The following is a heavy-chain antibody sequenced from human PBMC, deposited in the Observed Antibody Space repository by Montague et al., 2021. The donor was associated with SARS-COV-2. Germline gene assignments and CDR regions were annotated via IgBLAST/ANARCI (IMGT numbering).Heavy chain of an antibody. CDR1: GFTINNFA. Sequence: SLRLSCPASGFTINNFAMHWVRQAPGKGLECVAIMSYEGSIKYYTDSVKGRFTISRDNSKNTLYLDMNSLRAEDTAVYYCTRSLGLFWFKESHPFNHWGQGTPVIVSS. CDR2: MSYEGSIK. CDR3: TRSLGLFWFKESHPFNH. D-gene: IGHD3-10*01. J-gene: IGHJ1*01. V-gene: IGHV3-30-3*01.